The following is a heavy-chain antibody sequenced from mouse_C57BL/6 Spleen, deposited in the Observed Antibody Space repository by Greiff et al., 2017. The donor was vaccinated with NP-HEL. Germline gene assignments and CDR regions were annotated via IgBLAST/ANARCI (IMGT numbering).Heavy chain of an antibody. CDR3: ARWYGSSYSWYFDV. D-gene: IGHD1-1*01. J-gene: IGHJ1*03. V-gene: IGHV1-26*01. CDR2: INPNNGGT. CDR1: GYTFTDYY. Sequence: EVQLQQSGPELVKPGASVKISCKASGYTFTDYYMNWVKQSHGKSLEWIGDINPNNGGTSYNQKFKGKATLTVDKSSSTAYMELRSLTSEDSAVYYCARWYGSSYSWYFDVWGTGTTVTVSS.